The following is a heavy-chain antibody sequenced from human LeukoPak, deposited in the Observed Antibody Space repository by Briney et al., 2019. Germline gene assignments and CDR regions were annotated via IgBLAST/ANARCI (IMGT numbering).Heavy chain of an antibody. D-gene: IGHD3-3*01. Sequence: GASVKVSCKASGYTFTSYDINWVRQATGQGLEWMGWMNPNSGNTGYAQKLQGRVTMTRNTSISTAYMELSSLRSEDTAVYYCARLLGDFWSGYGPYYYMDVWGKGTTVTVSS. V-gene: IGHV1-8*01. J-gene: IGHJ6*03. CDR2: MNPNSGNT. CDR1: GYTFTSYD. CDR3: ARLLGDFWSGYGPYYYMDV.